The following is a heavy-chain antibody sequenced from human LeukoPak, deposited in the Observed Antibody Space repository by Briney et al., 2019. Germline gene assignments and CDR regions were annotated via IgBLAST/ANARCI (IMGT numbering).Heavy chain of an antibody. V-gene: IGHV1-2*02. CDR1: GYSFTYYY. D-gene: IGHD3-10*01. CDR2: INPNSGGT. J-gene: IGHJ3*02. CDR3: ARVYGSGSYYAFDI. Sequence: ASVKVSCKASGYSFTYYYMQWVRQAPGQGLEWMGWINPNSGGTKYAQKFQGRVTMTRDTSISTAYMELSRLRSDDTAVYYCARVYGSGSYYAFDIWGQGTMVTVSS.